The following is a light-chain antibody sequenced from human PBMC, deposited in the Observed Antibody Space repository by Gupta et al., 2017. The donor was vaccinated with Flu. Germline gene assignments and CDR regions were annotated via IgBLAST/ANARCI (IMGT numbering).Light chain of an antibody. Sequence: EIVLTQSPATLSLSPWERATLSCRASQSVSSYLAWCQQKPGQAPRLLIYDASNRATGIPARFSGSGSGTEFTLTISSREPEDFAVYYCQQRSNWPRTFGQGTKMDIK. CDR1: QSVSSY. CDR3: QQRSNWPRT. V-gene: IGKV3-11*01. CDR2: DAS. J-gene: IGKJ2*02.